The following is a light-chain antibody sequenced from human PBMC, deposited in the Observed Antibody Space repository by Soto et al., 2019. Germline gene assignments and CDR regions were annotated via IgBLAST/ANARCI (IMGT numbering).Light chain of an antibody. CDR2: GAS. V-gene: IGKV3-20*01. CDR1: QSVSSSY. J-gene: IGKJ1*01. Sequence: EIVLTQSPGTLSLSPGERATLSCRASQSVSSSYLAWYQQKPGQAPRLLIYGASSRATGIPDRFSGSGSGTDFTLTISRLEPEDFVVYYCQQYSSSSWTFGQGTKVEIK. CDR3: QQYSSSSWT.